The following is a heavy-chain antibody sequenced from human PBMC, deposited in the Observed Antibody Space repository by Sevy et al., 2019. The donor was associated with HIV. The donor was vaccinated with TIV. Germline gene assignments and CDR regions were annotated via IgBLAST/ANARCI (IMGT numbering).Heavy chain of an antibody. CDR3: ARDWGDYDSSGYGTFFDY. J-gene: IGHJ4*02. Sequence: SETLSLTCTVSGGSISSYYWSWIRQPAGKGLEWIGRIYTRGSTNYNPSLKSRVTMSVDTSKNQFPLKLSSVTAADPAVYYCARDWGDYDSSGYGTFFDYWGQGTLVTVSS. D-gene: IGHD3-22*01. V-gene: IGHV4-4*07. CDR2: IYTRGST. CDR1: GGSISSYY.